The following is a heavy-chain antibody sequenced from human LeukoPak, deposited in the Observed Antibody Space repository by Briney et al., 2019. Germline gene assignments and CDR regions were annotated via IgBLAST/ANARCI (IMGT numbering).Heavy chain of an antibody. D-gene: IGHD3-9*01. J-gene: IGHJ4*02. Sequence: GASVKVSCKASGYIFTGYYMHWVRQAPGQGLEWMGWINPNSGDTNYAQKFQARVTMTRDTSISTAYMELSRLRSDDTAVYYCARSPHILTGENFDFWGQGTLVTVSS. V-gene: IGHV1-2*02. CDR3: ARSPHILTGENFDF. CDR1: GYIFTGYY. CDR2: INPNSGDT.